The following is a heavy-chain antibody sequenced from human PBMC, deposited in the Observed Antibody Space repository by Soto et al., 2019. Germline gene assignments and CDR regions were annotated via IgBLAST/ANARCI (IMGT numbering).Heavy chain of an antibody. CDR2: IYYSGST. CDR1: DSSVISGRRS. CDR3: ARAPDV. V-gene: IGHV4-31*11. J-gene: IGHJ4*02. Sequence: SISGAVSDSSVISGRRSWSWISQHPGKGLEWIGYIYYSGSTYYNPSLKSRVTISVDTSKNQFSLKLSSVTSADTAVYYCARAPDVWGQGTLVPVS.